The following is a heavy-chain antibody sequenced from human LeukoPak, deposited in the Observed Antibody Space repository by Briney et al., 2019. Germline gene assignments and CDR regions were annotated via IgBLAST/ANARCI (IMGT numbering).Heavy chain of an antibody. V-gene: IGHV3-9*01. CDR2: ISWNSGSI. J-gene: IGHJ4*02. D-gene: IGHD3-9*01. Sequence: PGGSLRLSCAASGFTFDDYAMHWVRQAPGKGLEWVSGISWNSGSIGYADSVKGRFTISRDNAKNSLYLQMNSLRAEDTALYYCAKGDYDIPQTYFDYWGQGTLVTVSS. CDR3: AKGDYDIPQTYFDY. CDR1: GFTFDDYA.